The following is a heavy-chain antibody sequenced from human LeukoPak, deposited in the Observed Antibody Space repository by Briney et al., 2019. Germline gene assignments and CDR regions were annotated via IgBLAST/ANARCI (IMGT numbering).Heavy chain of an antibody. D-gene: IGHD4-17*01. J-gene: IGHJ6*02. CDR2: IYHTGNT. CDR3: ARGKGNGDYNYCYGMDV. V-gene: IGHV4-30-2*01. Sequence: PSQTLSLTCTVSGGSISSGDYYWSWIRQPLGKGLEWIGEIYHTGNTNYNPSLKSRVTISVDMSKTRFSLRLSSVTAADTAVYYCARGKGNGDYNYCYGMDVWGQGTTVAVSS. CDR1: GGSISSGDYY.